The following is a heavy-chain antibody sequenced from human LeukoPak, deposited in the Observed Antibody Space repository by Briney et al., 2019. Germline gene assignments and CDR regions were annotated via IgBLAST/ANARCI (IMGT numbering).Heavy chain of an antibody. CDR3: ARKSRITRIRGDDAFDI. CDR1: GYTFTNYS. D-gene: IGHD3-10*01. CDR2: INPYNGNT. J-gene: IGHJ3*02. V-gene: IGHV1-18*01. Sequence: ASVKVSCKASGYTFTNYSISWVRQAPGQGLEWMGWINPYNGNTNYAQKFQGRVTLTTDTSTSTAYMELRSLRYDDTAVYYCARKSRITRIRGDDAFDIWGQGTMVTVSS.